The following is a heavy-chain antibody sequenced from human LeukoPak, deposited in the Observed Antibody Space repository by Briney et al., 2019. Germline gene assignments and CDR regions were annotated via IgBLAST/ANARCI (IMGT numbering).Heavy chain of an antibody. V-gene: IGHV4-38-2*02. Sequence: SETLSLTCTVSGYSISSGYYWGWIRQPPGKGLEWIGSIYHSGSTYYNPSLKSRVTISVDTSKNQFSLKLSSVTAADTAVYYCARYYGSGSYRVGYWGQGTLVTVSS. CDR2: IYHSGST. J-gene: IGHJ4*02. CDR1: GYSISSGYY. D-gene: IGHD3-10*01. CDR3: ARYYGSGSYRVGY.